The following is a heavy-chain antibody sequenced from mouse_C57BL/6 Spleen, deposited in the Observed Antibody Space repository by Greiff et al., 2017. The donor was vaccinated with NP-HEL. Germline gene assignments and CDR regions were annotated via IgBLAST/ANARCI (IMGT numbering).Heavy chain of an antibody. V-gene: IGHV1-69*01. Sequence: VKVVESGAELVMPGASVKLSCKASGYTFTSYWMHWVKQRPGQGLEWIGEIDPSDSYTNYNQKFKGKSTLTVDKSSSTAYMQLSSLTSEDSAVYYCATTVVARDAMDYWGQGTSVTVSS. CDR2: IDPSDSYT. CDR3: ATTVVARDAMDY. J-gene: IGHJ4*01. D-gene: IGHD1-1*01. CDR1: GYTFTSYW.